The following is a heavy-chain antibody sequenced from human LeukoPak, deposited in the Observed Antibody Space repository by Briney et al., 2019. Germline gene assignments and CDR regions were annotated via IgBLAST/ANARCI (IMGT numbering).Heavy chain of an antibody. CDR2: ISGSGGST. Sequence: GGSLRLSCAASGFTFSSYAMSWVRQAPGKGLEWVSAISGSGGSTYYADSVKGRFTISRDNSKNALYLQMNSLRVEDTAVYYCAVDSRNYRGAFDIWGQGTMVTVSS. CDR1: GFTFSSYA. D-gene: IGHD3-22*01. CDR3: AVDSRNYRGAFDI. V-gene: IGHV3-23*01. J-gene: IGHJ3*02.